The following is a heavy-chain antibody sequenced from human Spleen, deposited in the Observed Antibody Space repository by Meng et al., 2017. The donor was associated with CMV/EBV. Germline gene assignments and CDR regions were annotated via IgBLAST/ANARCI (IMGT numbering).Heavy chain of an antibody. D-gene: IGHD2-2*02. Sequence: SVKVSCKASGDTSRTYAITWVRQAPGQGLEWMGGIIRIFGPANYAQKFQGRVTITTDESTSTAYMELSSLRSEDTAVYYCASFPGYCSGASCYNYYHAMDVWGQGTTVTVSS. CDR1: GDTSRTYA. J-gene: IGHJ6*02. CDR3: ASFPGYCSGASCYNYYHAMDV. V-gene: IGHV1-69*05. CDR2: IIRIFGPA.